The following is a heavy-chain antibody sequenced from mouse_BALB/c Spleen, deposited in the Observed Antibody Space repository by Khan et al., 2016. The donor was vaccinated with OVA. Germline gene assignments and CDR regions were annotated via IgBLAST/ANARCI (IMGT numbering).Heavy chain of an antibody. J-gene: IGHJ3*01. CDR2: ISSAATYT. D-gene: IGHD2-1*01. CDR1: GFTFSSFV. CDR3: ANGNYGWFAY. V-gene: IGHV5-9-1*01. Sequence: EVELVESGGGLVEPGGSLKLSCAASGFTFSSFVMSWVRQTPEKRLEWVATISSAATYTYYPDSEKGRFTISRDNAKNTLYLQMNSLRSDDTAIYYCANGNYGWFAYWGQGTLVTVST.